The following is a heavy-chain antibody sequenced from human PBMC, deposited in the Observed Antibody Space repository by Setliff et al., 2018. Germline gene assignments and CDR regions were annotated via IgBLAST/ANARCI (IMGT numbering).Heavy chain of an antibody. D-gene: IGHD2-21*01. V-gene: IGHV3-74*01. Sequence: GGSLRLSCEASGFTFSGYSMNWVRQAPGKGLEWVSYINTDGSSTSYADSVKGRFTISRDNAKNTLYLQMNSLRAEDTAVYYCARAFLIVPQAYYGMDVWGQGTTVTVSS. CDR3: ARAFLIVPQAYYGMDV. CDR2: INTDGSST. J-gene: IGHJ6*02. CDR1: GFTFSGYS.